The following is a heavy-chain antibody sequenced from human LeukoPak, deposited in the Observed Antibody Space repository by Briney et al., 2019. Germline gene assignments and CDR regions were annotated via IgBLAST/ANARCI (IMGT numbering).Heavy chain of an antibody. CDR2: INPSGGST. J-gene: IGHJ5*02. D-gene: IGHD3-3*01. CDR1: GYTFTSYY. V-gene: IGHV1-46*01. CDR3: ARAEYDFWSGLNWLDP. Sequence: ASVKVSCKASGYTFTSYYMHWVRQAPGQGLEWMGIINPSGGSTSYAQKFQGRVTMTRDMSTSTVYMELSSLRSEDTAVYYCARAEYDFWSGLNWLDPWGQGTLVTVSS.